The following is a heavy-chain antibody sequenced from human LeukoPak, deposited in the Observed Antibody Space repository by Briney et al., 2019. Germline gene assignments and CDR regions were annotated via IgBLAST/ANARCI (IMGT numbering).Heavy chain of an antibody. J-gene: IGHJ5*02. Sequence: GGSLRLSCAASGFTFSSYAMHWVRQAPGKGLEWVAVISYDGSNKYYADSVKGRFTISRDNSKNTLYLQMNSLRAEDTAVYYCARDPDEYSSSFGWLDPWGQGTLVTVSS. D-gene: IGHD6-6*01. CDR1: GFTFSSYA. CDR2: ISYDGSNK. CDR3: ARDPDEYSSSFGWLDP. V-gene: IGHV3-30*01.